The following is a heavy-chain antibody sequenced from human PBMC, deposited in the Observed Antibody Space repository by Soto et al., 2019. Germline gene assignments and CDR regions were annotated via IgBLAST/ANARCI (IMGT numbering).Heavy chain of an antibody. CDR1: GFTFSSYS. V-gene: IGHV3-21*04. J-gene: IGHJ4*02. CDR2: ISSSSSYI. Sequence: GGSLRLSCAASGFTFSSYSMNWVRQAPGKGLEWVSSISSSSSYIYYADSVKGRFTISRDNAKNSLYLQMNSLRAEDTAVYYCARQTYSGYDDLDFDYWGQGTLVTVSS. CDR3: ARQTYSGYDDLDFDY. D-gene: IGHD5-12*01.